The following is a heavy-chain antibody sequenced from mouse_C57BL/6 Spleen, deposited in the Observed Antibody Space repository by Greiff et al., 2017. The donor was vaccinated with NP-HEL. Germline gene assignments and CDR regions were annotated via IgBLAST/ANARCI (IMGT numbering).Heavy chain of an antibody. CDR2: IYPGDGDT. Sequence: QVQLQQSGAELVKPGASVKISCKASGYAFSSYWMNWVKQRPGKGLEWIGQIYPGDGDTNYNGKFKGKATLTADKSSSTAYMQLSSLTSEDSAVYFCARGAYGNNFDYWGQGTTLTVSS. J-gene: IGHJ2*01. D-gene: IGHD2-1*01. CDR3: ARGAYGNNFDY. V-gene: IGHV1-80*01. CDR1: GYAFSSYW.